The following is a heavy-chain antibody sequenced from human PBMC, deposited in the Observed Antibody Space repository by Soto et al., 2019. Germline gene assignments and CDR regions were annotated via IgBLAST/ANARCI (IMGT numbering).Heavy chain of an antibody. CDR3: ATVRIQLWFREGDWFDP. CDR2: IYTSGST. CDR1: GGSISSYY. D-gene: IGHD5-18*01. J-gene: IGHJ5*02. V-gene: IGHV4-4*07. Sequence: SETLSLTCTVSGGSISSYYWSWIRQPAGKGLEWIGRIYTSGSTNYNPSLKSRVTMSVDTSKNQFSLKLSSVTAADTAVYYCATVRIQLWFREGDWFDPWGQGTLVTVSS.